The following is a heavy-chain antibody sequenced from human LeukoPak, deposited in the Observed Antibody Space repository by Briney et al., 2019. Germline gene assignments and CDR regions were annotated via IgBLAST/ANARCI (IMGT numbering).Heavy chain of an antibody. Sequence: SSETLSLTCTVSGGSISSYYWSWIRQPPGKGLEWIGYIYYSGSTNYNPSLKSRVTISVDTSKNQFSLKLSSVTAADTAVYYCASTSSSGWFQNWFDPWGQGTLVTVSS. V-gene: IGHV4-59*08. CDR1: GGSISSYY. CDR3: ASTSSSGWFQNWFDP. J-gene: IGHJ5*02. CDR2: IYYSGST. D-gene: IGHD6-19*01.